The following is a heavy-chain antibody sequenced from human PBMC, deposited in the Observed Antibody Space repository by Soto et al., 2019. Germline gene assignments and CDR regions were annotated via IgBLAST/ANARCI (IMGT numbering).Heavy chain of an antibody. Sequence: GASVKVSCKASGYTFTSYGISWVRQAPGQGLEWMGWISAYNGNTNYAQKLQGRVTMTTDTSTSTAYMELRSLRSDDTAVYYCARMYYYDSSGYTIGYYYYGMDVWGQGTTVTVSS. CDR1: GYTFTSYG. D-gene: IGHD3-22*01. V-gene: IGHV1-18*01. J-gene: IGHJ6*02. CDR3: ARMYYYDSSGYTIGYYYYGMDV. CDR2: ISAYNGNT.